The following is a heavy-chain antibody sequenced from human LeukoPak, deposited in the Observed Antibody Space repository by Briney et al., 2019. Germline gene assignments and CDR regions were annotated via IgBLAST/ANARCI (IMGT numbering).Heavy chain of an antibody. CDR3: VVTTHY. D-gene: IGHD4-17*01. CDR1: GFTFSNYG. J-gene: IGHJ4*02. CDR2: ISSSTTST. Sequence: GGSLRLSCAASGFTFSNYGMHWVRQAPGKGLEWVSYISSSTTSTIYADSVKGRFTISRDNAKNSLYLQMNSLRDEDTAVYYCVVTTHYWGQGTLVTVSS. V-gene: IGHV3-48*02.